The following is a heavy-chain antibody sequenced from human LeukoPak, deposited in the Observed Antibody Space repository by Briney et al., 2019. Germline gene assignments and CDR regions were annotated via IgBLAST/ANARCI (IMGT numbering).Heavy chain of an antibody. CDR1: GFTFSSYW. CDR3: AGEDYIDAFDI. J-gene: IGHJ3*02. CDR2: IKQDGSEK. V-gene: IGHV3-7*04. D-gene: IGHD4-11*01. Sequence: GGSLRLSCAASGFTFSSYWMSWVRQAPGKGLEWVANIKQDGSEKYYVDSVKGRFTISRDNAKNSLYLQMNSLRAEDTAVYYCAGEDYIDAFDIWGQGTMVTVSS.